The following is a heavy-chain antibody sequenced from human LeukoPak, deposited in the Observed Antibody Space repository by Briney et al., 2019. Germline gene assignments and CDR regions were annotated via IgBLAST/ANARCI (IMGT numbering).Heavy chain of an antibody. Sequence: GGSLRLSCAASGFTFSTYVMNWFRQAPGKGLEWVSAISVGAEYIFYADSVKGRFTISRDDSNNALYLQMHSLRAEDTALYYCASGPPFLKYFEYWGQGTLVTVSS. J-gene: IGHJ4*02. CDR1: GFTFSTYV. V-gene: IGHV3-23*01. D-gene: IGHD3-3*01. CDR3: ASGPPFLKYFEY. CDR2: ISVGAEYI.